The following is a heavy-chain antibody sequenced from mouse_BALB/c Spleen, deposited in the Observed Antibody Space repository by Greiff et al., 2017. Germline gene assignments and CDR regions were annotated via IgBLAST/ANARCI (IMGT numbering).Heavy chain of an antibody. Sequence: DVQLVESGGGLVKPGGSLKLSCAASGFTFSSYAMSWVRQTPEKRLEWVASISSGGSTYYPDSVKGRFTISRDNARNILYLQMSSLRSEDTAMYYCARDYYGSFYYFDYWGQGTTLTVSS. CDR3: ARDYYGSFYYFDY. CDR2: ISSGGST. J-gene: IGHJ2*01. D-gene: IGHD1-1*01. V-gene: IGHV5-6-5*01. CDR1: GFTFSSYA.